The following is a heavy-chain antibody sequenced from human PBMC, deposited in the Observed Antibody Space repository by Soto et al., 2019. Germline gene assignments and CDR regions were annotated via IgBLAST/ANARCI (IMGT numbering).Heavy chain of an antibody. CDR3: ARLYCSSTSCYNDY. CDR2: IYYSGST. J-gene: IGHJ4*02. Sequence: SETLSLTCTVSGGSISSSSYYWGWIRQPPGKGLEWIGSIYYSGSTYYNPSLKSRVTISVDTSKNQFSLKLSSVTAAETAVYYCARLYCSSTSCYNDYWGQGTLVTVSS. D-gene: IGHD2-2*02. V-gene: IGHV4-39*01. CDR1: GGSISSSSYY.